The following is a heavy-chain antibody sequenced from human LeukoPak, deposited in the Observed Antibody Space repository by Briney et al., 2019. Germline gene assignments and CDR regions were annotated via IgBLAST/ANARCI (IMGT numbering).Heavy chain of an antibody. CDR2: ISYDGSNK. V-gene: IGHV3-30*19. CDR3: ARGPDYDILADYFDY. Sequence: GGSLRLSCGASGFTFSSYGMHWVRQAPGKGLEWVAVISYDGSNKFYADSVRGRFTISRDNSKSTLFLQMNSLRPEDTAVYYCARGPDYDILADYFDYWGQGTLVTVSS. J-gene: IGHJ4*02. D-gene: IGHD3-9*01. CDR1: GFTFSSYG.